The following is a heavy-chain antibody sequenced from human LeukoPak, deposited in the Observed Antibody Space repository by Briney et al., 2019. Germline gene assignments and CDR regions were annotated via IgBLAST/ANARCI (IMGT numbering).Heavy chain of an antibody. Sequence: GGSLRLSCAASGFTFSSYSMNWVRQAPGKGLEWASSISSSSSYIYYADSVKGRFTISRDNAKNSLYLQMNSLRAEDTAVYYCARDKEYYDILTGYSSCFDYWGQGTLVTVSS. CDR1: GFTFSSYS. D-gene: IGHD3-9*01. V-gene: IGHV3-21*01. CDR2: ISSSSSYI. CDR3: ARDKEYYDILTGYSSCFDY. J-gene: IGHJ4*02.